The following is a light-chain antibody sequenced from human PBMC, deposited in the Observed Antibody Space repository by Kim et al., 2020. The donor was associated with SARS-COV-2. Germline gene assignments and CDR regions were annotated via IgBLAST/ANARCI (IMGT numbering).Light chain of an antibody. CDR2: KAS. CDR3: QQYNSSPWT. J-gene: IGKJ1*01. CDR1: QSISSW. Sequence: DIQVTQSPSSLSASVGDRVTITCRASQSISSWLTWYQQKPGKAPKLLIYKASSLESGVPSRFSGNGSGTEFTLTISSLQPDDFATYYCQQYNSSPWTFGQGTKVDIK. V-gene: IGKV1-5*03.